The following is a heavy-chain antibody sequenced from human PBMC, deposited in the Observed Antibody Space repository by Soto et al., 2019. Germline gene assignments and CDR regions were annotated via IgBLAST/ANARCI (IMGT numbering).Heavy chain of an antibody. V-gene: IGHV3-23*01. CDR3: AKGNYYDLLRYGMDV. Sequence: EVQLLESGGGLVQPGESLRLSCAASGFTFSNYDMAWVRQAPGKGLEWVSGISDSGHNTHDVDSVKGPFTISRDNSKNPQSLQMNTLRAEDTDVYFCAKGNYYDLLRYGMDVWGQGTTVTVSS. D-gene: IGHD3-22*01. J-gene: IGHJ6*02. CDR1: GFTFSNYD. CDR2: ISDSGHNT.